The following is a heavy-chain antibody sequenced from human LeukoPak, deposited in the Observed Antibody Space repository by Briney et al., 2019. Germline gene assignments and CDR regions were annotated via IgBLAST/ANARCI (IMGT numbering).Heavy chain of an antibody. CDR1: GYTFTSYD. D-gene: IGHD3-22*01. J-gene: IGHJ4*02. Sequence: ASVKVSCKASGYTFTSYDINWVRQATGQGLEWMGWMNPNSGNTGYAQKFQGRVTMTRNTSISTAYMELSSLRSEDTAVYYCARSASPSIYDSSGYYSDYWGQGTLVTVSS. V-gene: IGHV1-8*01. CDR2: MNPNSGNT. CDR3: ARSASPSIYDSSGYYSDY.